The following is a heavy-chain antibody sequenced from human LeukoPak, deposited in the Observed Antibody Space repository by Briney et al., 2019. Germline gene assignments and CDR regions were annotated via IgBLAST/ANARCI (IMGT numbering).Heavy chain of an antibody. D-gene: IGHD4-17*01. V-gene: IGHV1-46*01. CDR2: INPSGGST. Sequence: ASVKVSCKASGYTFTSYYMHWVRQAPGQGLEWMGIINPSGGSTSYAQKLQGRVTMTTDTSTSTAYMELRSLRSDDTAVYYCARTPPAPYGDYPFWGQGTLVTVSS. J-gene: IGHJ4*02. CDR1: GYTFTSYY. CDR3: ARTPPAPYGDYPF.